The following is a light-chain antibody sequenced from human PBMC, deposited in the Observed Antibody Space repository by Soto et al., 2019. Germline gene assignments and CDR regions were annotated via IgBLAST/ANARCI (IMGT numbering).Light chain of an antibody. J-gene: IGKJ3*01. CDR1: QSVRSS. Sequence: EIVLTQSPDTLSLSPGERATLSCRASQSVRSSLAWYQQKPGQAPRLLIYDASNRATGIPARFSGSGSGTDFTLIISSLEPEDFAVYSCQQRSNWPPEVTFGPGIKVDIK. CDR2: DAS. V-gene: IGKV3-11*01. CDR3: QQRSNWPPEVT.